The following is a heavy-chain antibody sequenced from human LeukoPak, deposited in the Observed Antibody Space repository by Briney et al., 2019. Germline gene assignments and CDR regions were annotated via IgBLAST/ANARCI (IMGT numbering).Heavy chain of an antibody. J-gene: IGHJ6*02. CDR1: GGSISGYF. Sequence: PSETLSLTCAVSGGSISGYFWSWSRQPPGKGLEWIGYSYYTGSTIYNPSLRSRVTMSVDVSKNQFSLNLSSVTAADTAVYYCARHDPVGHFLRGMDVWGQGTTVTVSS. D-gene: IGHD2/OR15-2a*01. V-gene: IGHV4-59*08. CDR2: SYYTGST. CDR3: ARHDPVGHFLRGMDV.